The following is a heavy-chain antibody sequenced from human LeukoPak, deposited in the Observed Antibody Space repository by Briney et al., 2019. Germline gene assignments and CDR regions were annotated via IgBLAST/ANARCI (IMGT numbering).Heavy chain of an antibody. J-gene: IGHJ6*03. CDR3: ARHLGRYNWNSPYYYYYYYMDV. Sequence: SETLSLTCTVSGGSISSGGYYWSWIRQHPGKGLEWIGYIYYSGSTYYNPSLKSRVTISVDTSKNQFSLKLSSVTAADTAVYYCARHLGRYNWNSPYYYYYYYMDVWGKGTTVTVSS. CDR1: GGSISSGGYY. D-gene: IGHD1-7*01. CDR2: IYYSGST. V-gene: IGHV4-31*03.